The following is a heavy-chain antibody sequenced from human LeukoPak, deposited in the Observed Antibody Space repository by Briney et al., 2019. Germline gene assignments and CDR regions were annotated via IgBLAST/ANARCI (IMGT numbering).Heavy chain of an antibody. CDR3: ASTVGCSSTSCHDAFDI. J-gene: IGHJ3*02. CDR1: GGSISSYY. V-gene: IGHV4-59*01. Sequence: SETLSLTCTVSGGSISSYYWSWIRQPPGKGLEWIGYIYYSGSTNYNPSLKSRVTISVDTSKNQFSLKLSSVTAADTAVYHCASTVGCSSTSCHDAFDIWGQGTMVTVSS. D-gene: IGHD2-2*01. CDR2: IYYSGST.